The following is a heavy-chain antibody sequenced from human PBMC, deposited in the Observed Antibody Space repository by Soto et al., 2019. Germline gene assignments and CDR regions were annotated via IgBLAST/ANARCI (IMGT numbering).Heavy chain of an antibody. CDR2: IYSGGST. Sequence: EVQLVESGGGLIQPGGSLRLSCAASGFTVSSNYMSWVRQAPGKGLEWVSVIYSGGSTYYADSVKGRFTISRDNSKNTLYLQMNSLRAEDTAVYYCARDSGYCGGDCPFDYLGQGTLVTVSS. CDR1: GFTVSSNY. J-gene: IGHJ4*02. V-gene: IGHV3-53*01. CDR3: ARDSGYCGGDCPFDY. D-gene: IGHD2-21*02.